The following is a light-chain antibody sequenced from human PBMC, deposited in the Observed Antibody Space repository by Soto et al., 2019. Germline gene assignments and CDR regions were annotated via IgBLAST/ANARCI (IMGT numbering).Light chain of an antibody. V-gene: IGLV1-51*01. CDR2: DNN. Sequence: QSVLTQPPSVSTAPGQKVTISCSGSSSNIGNNYVSWYQQLPGTAPKLLIYDNNKRPSGTPDRFSGSKSGTSATLGITGLLTGDEAHYYCGTWDSSLSAVVFGGGTKLTVL. CDR1: SSNIGNNY. J-gene: IGLJ2*01. CDR3: GTWDSSLSAVV.